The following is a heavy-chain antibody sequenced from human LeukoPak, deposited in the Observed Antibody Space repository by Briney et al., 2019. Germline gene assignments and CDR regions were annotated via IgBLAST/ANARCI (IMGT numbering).Heavy chain of an antibody. CDR2: IDPGDSDT. CDR3: ARRSAMGYYFDF. V-gene: IGHV5-51*01. D-gene: IGHD5-18*01. CDR1: GYIFTSHW. Sequence: GESLKISCKASGYIFTSHWIGWVRQMPGKGLEWMGIIDPGDSDTRYSPSFQGQVTISADKSTSTTYLQWSSLKASDTAMYYCARRSAMGYYFDFWGPGTLVTVSS. J-gene: IGHJ4*02.